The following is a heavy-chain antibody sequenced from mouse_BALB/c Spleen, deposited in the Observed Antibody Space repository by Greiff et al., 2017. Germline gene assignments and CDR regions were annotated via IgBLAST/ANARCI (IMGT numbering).Heavy chain of an antibody. CDR1: GFTFSSYA. CDR3: ATLMDYAMDY. V-gene: IGHV5-9-3*01. D-gene: IGHD1-1*02. Sequence: EVQLVESGGGLVKPGGSLKLSCAASGFTFSSYAMSWVRQTPEKRLEWVATISSGSSYTYYPDSVKGRFTISRDNAKNTLYLQMSSLRSEDTAMYYCATLMDYAMDYWGQGTSVTVSS. CDR2: ISSGSSYT. J-gene: IGHJ4*01.